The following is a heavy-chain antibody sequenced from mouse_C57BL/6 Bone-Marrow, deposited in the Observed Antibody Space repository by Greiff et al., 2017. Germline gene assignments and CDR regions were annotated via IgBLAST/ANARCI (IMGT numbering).Heavy chain of an antibody. V-gene: IGHV1-82*01. CDR2: IYPGDGDT. J-gene: IGHJ3*01. CDR1: GYAFSSSW. D-gene: IGHD1-1*01. Sequence: QVQLQQSGPELVKPGASVKISCKASGYAFSSSWMNWVKQRPGKGLEWIGRIYPGDGDTNYNGKFKGKATLTADKSSSTAYMQLSSLTSEDSAVYCCARALYDYGSSWFAYWGQGTLVTVSA. CDR3: ARALYDYGSSWFAY.